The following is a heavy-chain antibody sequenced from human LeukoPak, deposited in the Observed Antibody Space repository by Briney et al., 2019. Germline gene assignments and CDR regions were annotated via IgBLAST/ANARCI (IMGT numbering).Heavy chain of an antibody. V-gene: IGHV3-30*02. J-gene: IGHJ1*01. CDR2: IRYDGSNK. Sequence: GGSLRLSCAASGFTFSSYGMHWVRQAPGKGLEWVAFIRYDGSNKYYADSVKGRFTISRDNSKNTLYLQMNSLRAEDTAVYYCAKGKRITIFGVVKHWGQGTLVTVSS. CDR3: AKGKRITIFGVVKH. CDR1: GFTFSSYG. D-gene: IGHD3-3*01.